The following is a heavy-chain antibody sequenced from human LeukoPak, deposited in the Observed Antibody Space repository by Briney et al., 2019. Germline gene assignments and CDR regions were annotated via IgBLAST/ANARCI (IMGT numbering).Heavy chain of an antibody. J-gene: IGHJ4*02. D-gene: IGHD6-19*01. V-gene: IGHV6-1*01. CDR2: TYYRSKWYN. CDR1: GDSVSSKSAA. Sequence: SRTLSLTCAISGDSVSSKSAAWNWIRQSPSRGLKWLGRTYYRSKWYNEYAVSVKGRININPDTSKNQISLQLNSVTPEDTAVYYCARSSGWLDYWGQGTLVTVSS. CDR3: ARSSGWLDY.